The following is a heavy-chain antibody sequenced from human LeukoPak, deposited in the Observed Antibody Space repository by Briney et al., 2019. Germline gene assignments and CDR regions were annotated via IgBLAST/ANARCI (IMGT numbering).Heavy chain of an antibody. CDR2: VNHSGST. J-gene: IGHJ4*01. Sequence: SETLSLTCAVYGASFSGYYWSWIRQPPGKGLEWIGEVNHSGSTTYNPSLKSLVTISLDTSKNQISLKLSSVTAADTAVYYCARETYYDILTVLLEAVPLGSPRYFDYWGQGTLVTVSS. CDR1: GASFSGYY. CDR3: ARETYYDILTVLLEAVPLGSPRYFDY. V-gene: IGHV4-34*01. D-gene: IGHD3-9*01.